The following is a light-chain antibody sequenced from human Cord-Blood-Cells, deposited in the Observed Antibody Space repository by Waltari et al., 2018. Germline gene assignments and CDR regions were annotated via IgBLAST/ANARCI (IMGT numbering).Light chain of an antibody. V-gene: IGKV3-15*01. CDR1: QSVSRN. J-gene: IGKJ1*01. CDR3: QQYNNWPPWT. Sequence: EIVMTQSPATLSVSPGARATLSCRASQSVSRNLAWYQQKPGQAPRLLIYGASTRATGIPARFSGSVSGTEFTLTISSLQSEDFAVYYCQQYNNWPPWTFGQGTKVEIK. CDR2: GAS.